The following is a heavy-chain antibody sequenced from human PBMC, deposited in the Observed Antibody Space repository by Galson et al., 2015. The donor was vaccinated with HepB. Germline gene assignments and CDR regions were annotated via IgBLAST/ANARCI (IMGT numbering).Heavy chain of an antibody. CDR2: ISYDGSNK. J-gene: IGHJ6*03. D-gene: IGHD5-24*01. CDR1: GFTFSSYG. Sequence: SLRLSCAASGFTFSSYGMHWVRQAPGKGLEWVAVISYDGSNKYYADSVKGRFTISRDNSKNTLYLQMNSLRAEDTAVYYCAKVGDGYPRVYYYYMDVWGKGTTVTVSS. CDR3: AKVGDGYPRVYYYYMDV. V-gene: IGHV3-30*18.